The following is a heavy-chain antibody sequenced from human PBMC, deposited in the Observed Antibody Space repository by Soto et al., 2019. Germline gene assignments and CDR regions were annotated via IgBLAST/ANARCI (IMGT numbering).Heavy chain of an antibody. CDR1: GGSLSSYY. J-gene: IGHJ6*02. CDR2: IYYSDST. V-gene: IGHV4-59*08. Sequence: SETLSLTCTVSGGSLSSYYWSWIRQSPGKGLENLGYIYYSDSTNYNPSFKSRITISVDTSRNQFFLTLSSVTAADTAVYYCARLNGYCISTNCHGYYGMDVWGQGTTVTVSS. CDR3: ARLNGYCISTNCHGYYGMDV. D-gene: IGHD2-2*03.